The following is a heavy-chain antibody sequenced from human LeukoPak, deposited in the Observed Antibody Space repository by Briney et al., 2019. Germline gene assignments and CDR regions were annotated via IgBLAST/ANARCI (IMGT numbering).Heavy chain of an antibody. CDR2: FDPADGTT. D-gene: IGHD6-19*01. CDR3: ATDYRGISVAINYYYGMDV. Sequence: ASVKVSCTVSGYTLTDLSMHWVRQAPGKGLEWMGGFDPADGTTIYAQRFQGRVTMTEDTSTDTAYMELSSLRSEDTAVSYCATDYRGISVAINYYYGMDVWGQGTTVIVSS. CDR1: GYTLTDLS. V-gene: IGHV1-24*01. J-gene: IGHJ6*02.